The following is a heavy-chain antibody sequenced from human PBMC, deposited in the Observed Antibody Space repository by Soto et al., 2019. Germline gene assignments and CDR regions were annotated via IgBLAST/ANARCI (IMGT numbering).Heavy chain of an antibody. CDR3: ATWFRWDDAFDI. D-gene: IGHD1-26*01. CDR1: GYTLTELS. Sequence: ASVKVSCKVSGYTLTELSMHWVREAPGKGLEWMGGFDPEDGETIYAQKFQGRVTMTEDTSTGTAYMELSSLRSEDTAVYYCATWFRWDDAFDIWGQGTMVTVSS. J-gene: IGHJ3*02. V-gene: IGHV1-24*01. CDR2: FDPEDGET.